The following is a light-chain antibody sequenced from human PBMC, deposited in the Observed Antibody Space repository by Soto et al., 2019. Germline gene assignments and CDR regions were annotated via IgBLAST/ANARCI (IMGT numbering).Light chain of an antibody. CDR2: DVS. Sequence: QSVLTQPASVSGSPGQSITISCTGTSSDVGGYNYVSWYQQHPGKAPKLMIYDVSNRPSGVSNRFSGSKSGNTASLTISGLQAEDEADYYCSSYTSSSTLGNGFGPGTKVTVL. V-gene: IGLV2-14*01. J-gene: IGLJ1*01. CDR3: SSYTSSSTLGNG. CDR1: SSDVGGYNY.